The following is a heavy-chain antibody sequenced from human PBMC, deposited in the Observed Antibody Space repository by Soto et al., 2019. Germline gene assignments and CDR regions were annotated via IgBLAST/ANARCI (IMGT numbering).Heavy chain of an antibody. Sequence: PSETLSLTCTVSGASINSGDYYWSWIHQPPGKGLEWIGHIYYSGSTYYNPSLKSRAGISVDSSKSQVSLKLTSVTAADTAVYFCATILMNYYRLDYWGQGALVTVSS. J-gene: IGHJ4*02. D-gene: IGHD3-10*01. V-gene: IGHV4-30-4*01. CDR2: IYYSGST. CDR1: GASINSGDYY. CDR3: ATILMNYYRLDY.